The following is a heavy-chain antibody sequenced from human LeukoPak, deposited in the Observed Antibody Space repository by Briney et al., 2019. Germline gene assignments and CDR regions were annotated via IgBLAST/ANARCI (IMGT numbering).Heavy chain of an antibody. CDR2: ISSSSSTI. CDR1: GFTFSSYS. D-gene: IGHD3-16*01. CDR3: AKDRPSQAWA. J-gene: IGHJ6*03. V-gene: IGHV3-48*01. Sequence: GGSLRLSCAASGFTFSSYSMNLVRQAPGKGLEWVSYISSSSSTIYYADSVKGRFTISRDNAKNSLYLQMNSLRADDTAVYYCAKDRPSQAWAGGKGTTVTVSS.